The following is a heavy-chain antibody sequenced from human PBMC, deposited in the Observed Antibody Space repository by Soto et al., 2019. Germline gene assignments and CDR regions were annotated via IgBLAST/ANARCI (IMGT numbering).Heavy chain of an antibody. D-gene: IGHD2-2*01. J-gene: IGHJ6*02. Sequence: GGSLRLSCAASGFAFSSYAMHWVRQAPGKGLEWVAVISYDGSNKYYVDSVKGRFTISRDNSKNTLYLQTNSLRAEDTAVYYCASTSQNKYYYYYGMDVWGQGTTVTVSS. CDR3: ASTSQNKYYYYYGMDV. CDR2: ISYDGSNK. CDR1: GFAFSSYA. V-gene: IGHV3-30-3*01.